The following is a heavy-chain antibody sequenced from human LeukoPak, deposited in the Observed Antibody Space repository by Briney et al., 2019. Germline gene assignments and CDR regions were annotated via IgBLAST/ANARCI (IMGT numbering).Heavy chain of an antibody. Sequence: ASVKVSCKASGYIFNRYGIIWVRQAPGQGLEWMGWISTHSGNTNYAQKLQGRLTMTTETSTSTAYMELRSLRSDDTAVYYCARDEIYCSRTTCHDASDIWGQGTMVTVSS. CDR2: ISTHSGNT. V-gene: IGHV1-18*01. CDR1: GYIFNRYG. J-gene: IGHJ3*02. CDR3: ARDEIYCSRTTCHDASDI. D-gene: IGHD2-2*01.